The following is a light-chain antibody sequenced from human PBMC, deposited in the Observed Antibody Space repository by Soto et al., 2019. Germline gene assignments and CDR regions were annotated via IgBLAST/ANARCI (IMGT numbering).Light chain of an antibody. CDR2: EVT. CDR1: NVGEYDY. CDR3: SSFAGSNIWV. J-gene: IGLJ3*02. Sequence: QSVLTQPPSASGSPGQSVTISCTGSNVGEYDYVSWYQQHPGKAPKLMIHEVTKRPSGVPDRFSGSKSGNTASLTVSGLQAEDEADYYCSSFAGSNIWVFGAGTKLTVL. V-gene: IGLV2-8*01.